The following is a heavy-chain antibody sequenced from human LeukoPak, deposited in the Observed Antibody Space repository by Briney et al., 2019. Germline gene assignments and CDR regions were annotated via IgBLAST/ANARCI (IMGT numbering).Heavy chain of an antibody. D-gene: IGHD3-10*01. CDR2: IQSDGSST. Sequence: GSLRLSCAASGFTFSNYWMHWVRQGPGMGLVWVSRIQSDGSSTDYADSVKGRFTISRDNAKNTQYLQMNSLRAEDTAVYYCARDWWLGDWGQGTLVTVSS. CDR3: ARDWWLGD. V-gene: IGHV3-74*01. J-gene: IGHJ4*02. CDR1: GFTFSNYW.